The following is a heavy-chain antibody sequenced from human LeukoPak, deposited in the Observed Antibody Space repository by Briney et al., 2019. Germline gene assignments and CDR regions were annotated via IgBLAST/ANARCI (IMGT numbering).Heavy chain of an antibody. CDR3: ARSSAVAGTYGY. CDR2: IYTSGST. Sequence: SETLSLTCSVSGGSIISYYWSWIRQPAGKGLEWIGRIYTSGSTNYNPSLKSRVTMSVDTSKNQFSLKLSSVTAADTAVYYCARSSAVAGTYGYWGQGTLVTVSS. J-gene: IGHJ4*02. V-gene: IGHV4-4*07. CDR1: GGSIISYY. D-gene: IGHD6-19*01.